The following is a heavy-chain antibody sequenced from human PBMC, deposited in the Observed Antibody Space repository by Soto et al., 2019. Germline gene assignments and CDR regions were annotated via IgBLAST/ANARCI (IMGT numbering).Heavy chain of an antibody. CDR1: GYSFTSYW. Sequence: GESLKISCNGSGYSFTSYWISWVRQMPWKGLEWMGRIDPSDSYTNYSPSFQGHVTISADKSISTAYLQWSSLKASDTAMYYCATASIAARHYYYGMDVWGQGTTVTVSS. CDR3: ATASIAARHYYYGMDV. J-gene: IGHJ6*02. V-gene: IGHV5-10-1*01. D-gene: IGHD6-6*01. CDR2: IDPSDSYT.